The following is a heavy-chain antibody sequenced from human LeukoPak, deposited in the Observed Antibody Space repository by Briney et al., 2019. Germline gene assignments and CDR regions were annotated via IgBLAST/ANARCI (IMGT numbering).Heavy chain of an antibody. CDR2: ISSSANFK. V-gene: IGHV3-21*01. J-gene: IGHJ5*02. D-gene: IGHD2-15*01. CDR1: GFTFDTYT. CDR3: ARDSFPQKPDIVVVVARISNHNWFDP. Sequence: GGSLRLSCAASGFTFDTYTMNWVRQAPGKGPEWVALISSSANFKLHADSVKGRFTISRDNSKNTLYLQMNSLRAEDTAVYYCARDSFPQKPDIVVVVARISNHNWFDPWGQGTLVTVSS.